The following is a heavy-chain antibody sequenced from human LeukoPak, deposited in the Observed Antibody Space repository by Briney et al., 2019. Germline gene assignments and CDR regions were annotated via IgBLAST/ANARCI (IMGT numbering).Heavy chain of an antibody. CDR1: GFTFSSYS. Sequence: KPGGSLRLSCAASGFTFSSYSMNWVRQAPGKGLEWVSSISSSSSYIYYADSVKGRFTISRDNAKNSLYLQMNSLRAEDTAVYYCARDRTAMVTENTFPSGQGTLVTVSS. CDR3: ARDRTAMVTENTFP. J-gene: IGHJ5*02. CDR2: ISSSSSYI. D-gene: IGHD5-18*01. V-gene: IGHV3-21*01.